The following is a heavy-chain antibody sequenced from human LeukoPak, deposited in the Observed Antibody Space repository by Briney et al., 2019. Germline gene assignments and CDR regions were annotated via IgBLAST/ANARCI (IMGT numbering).Heavy chain of an antibody. CDR2: IYYSGST. D-gene: IGHD3-22*01. CDR3: ARDVPYYDSSGSPSGYYFDY. J-gene: IGHJ4*02. V-gene: IGHV4-59*01. Sequence: SETLSLTCTVSGGSISSYYWSWIRQPPGKGLEWIGYIYYSGSTNYNPSLKSRVTISVDTSKNQFSLEMSSVTAADTAVYYCARDVPYYDSSGSPSGYYFDYWGQGTLVTVSS. CDR1: GGSISSYY.